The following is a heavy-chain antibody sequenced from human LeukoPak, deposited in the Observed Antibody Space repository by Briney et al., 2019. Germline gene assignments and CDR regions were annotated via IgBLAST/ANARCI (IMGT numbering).Heavy chain of an antibody. CDR2: SNGANGNT. CDR1: GYTFTNYA. J-gene: IGHJ4*02. V-gene: IGHV1-3*02. CDR3: ARGIHSGAWLTDY. D-gene: IGHD6-25*01. Sequence: GASVKVSCKASGYTFTNYAIHWVRQAPGRRLEWMGWSNGANGNTEYSPAFQGRVSITRDTSASTAYMELSSPSSEDMAIYYCARGIHSGAWLTDYWGQGTLVTVS.